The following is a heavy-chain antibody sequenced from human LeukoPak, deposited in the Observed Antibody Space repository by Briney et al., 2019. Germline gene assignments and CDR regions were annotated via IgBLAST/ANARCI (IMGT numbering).Heavy chain of an antibody. CDR1: RGSISGSNW. V-gene: IGHV4-4*02. D-gene: IGHD2-2*01. Sequence: SQTLSLTCTLSRGSISGSNWWTWFRRPPGRELEWIGEIIHSGTTNFNPSLKSRVTISVDKSKNQFSLNLNSMTAADTAVYYCARRYCSTSSCHFDCWGQGTLVTASS. J-gene: IGHJ4*02. CDR3: ARRYCSTSSCHFDC. CDR2: IIHSGTT.